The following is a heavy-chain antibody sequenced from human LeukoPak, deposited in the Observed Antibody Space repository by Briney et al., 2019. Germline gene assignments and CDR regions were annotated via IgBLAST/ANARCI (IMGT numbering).Heavy chain of an antibody. CDR3: VADVPNVRDYVPIDY. V-gene: IGHV3-15*01. J-gene: IGHJ4*02. CDR2: IKSKTDGGTT. CDR1: GFTFNHAW. Sequence: GGSLRLSCAASGFTFNHAWVTWVRQAPGKGLEWIGLIKSKTDGGTTDYAAPVKGRFTISRDDSKNTLYLQMDSLKTEDTAVYFCVADVPNVRDYVPIDYWGQGTLVTVSS. D-gene: IGHD4-17*01.